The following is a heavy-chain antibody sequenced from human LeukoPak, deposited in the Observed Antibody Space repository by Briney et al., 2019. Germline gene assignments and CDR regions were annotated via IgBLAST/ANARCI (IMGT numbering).Heavy chain of an antibody. D-gene: IGHD6-19*01. CDR3: ARVQAVAGHFDY. Sequence: SETLSLTCTVSGGSISSYNWSWIRQPPGKGLEWIGYIYYSGSTNYNPSLKSRVTISVDTSKNQFSLKLSSVTAADTAVYYCARVQAVAGHFDYWGQGTLVTVSS. CDR1: GGSISSYN. CDR2: IYYSGST. J-gene: IGHJ4*02. V-gene: IGHV4-59*01.